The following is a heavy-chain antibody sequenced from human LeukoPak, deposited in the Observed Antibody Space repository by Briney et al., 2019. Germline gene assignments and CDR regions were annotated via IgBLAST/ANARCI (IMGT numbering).Heavy chain of an antibody. CDR2: ISYDGSNK. CDR3: AKERYYEKSP. D-gene: IGHD3-22*01. CDR1: GFTFSSYG. V-gene: IGHV3-30*18. J-gene: IGHJ4*02. Sequence: GGSLRLSCAASGFTFSSYGMHWVRQAPGKGLEWVAVISYDGSNKYYADSVKGRFTISRDNSKNTLYLQMNSLRAEDTAVYYCAKERYYEKSPWGQGALVTVSS.